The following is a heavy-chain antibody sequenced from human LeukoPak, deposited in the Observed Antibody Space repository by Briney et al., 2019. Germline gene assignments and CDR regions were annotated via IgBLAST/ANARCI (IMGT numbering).Heavy chain of an antibody. D-gene: IGHD3-3*01. V-gene: IGHV3-23*01. CDR3: ARGPQGITIFGVVKY. Sequence: GGSLRLSCAASGFTFSSYAMSWVRQAPGKGLEWVSAISCSGGSTYYADSVKGRFTISRDNSKNTLYLQMNSLRAEDTAVYYCARGPQGITIFGVVKYWGQETLVTVSS. J-gene: IGHJ4*02. CDR2: ISCSGGST. CDR1: GFTFSSYA.